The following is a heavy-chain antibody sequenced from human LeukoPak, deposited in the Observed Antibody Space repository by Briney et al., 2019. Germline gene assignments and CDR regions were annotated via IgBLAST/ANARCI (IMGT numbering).Heavy chain of an antibody. D-gene: IGHD6-13*01. CDR2: IYYSGST. J-gene: IGHJ5*02. V-gene: IGHV4-59*12. CDR1: GGSISSYY. Sequence: SETLSLTCTVSGGSISSYYWSWIRQPPGKGLEWIGYIYYSGSTNYNPSLKSRVTMSVDTSKNQFSLKLSSVTAADTAVYYCASSAIAAAAPFDPWGQGTLVTVSS. CDR3: ASSAIAAAAPFDP.